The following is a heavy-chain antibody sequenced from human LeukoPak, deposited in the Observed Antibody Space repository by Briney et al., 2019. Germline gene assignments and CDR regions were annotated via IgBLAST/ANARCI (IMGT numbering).Heavy chain of an antibody. CDR3: ARDIYGSGSILQMFDY. J-gene: IGHJ4*02. CDR1: GYTFTSYA. V-gene: IGHV1-3*01. CDR2: INAGNGNT. Sequence: GASVKVSCKASGYTFTSYAMHWVRQAPGQRLEWMGWINAGNGNTKYSQKFQGRVTITRDTSASTAYMELSSLRSEDTAVYYCARDIYGSGSILQMFDYWGQGTLVTVSS. D-gene: IGHD3-10*01.